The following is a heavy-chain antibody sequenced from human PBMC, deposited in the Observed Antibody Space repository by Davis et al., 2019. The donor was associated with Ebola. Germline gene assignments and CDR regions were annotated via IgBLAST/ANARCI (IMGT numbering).Heavy chain of an antibody. CDR1: GGSFSGYY. J-gene: IGHJ4*02. Sequence: GSLRLSCAVYGGSFSGYYWSWIRQPPGKGLEWIGEINHSGSTNYNPSLKSRVTISVDTSKCQFSLKVSSVTAADTAVYYCARELGSRVDNWGQGTLVTVSS. V-gene: IGHV4-34*01. CDR2: INHSGST. D-gene: IGHD1-7*01. CDR3: ARELGSRVDN.